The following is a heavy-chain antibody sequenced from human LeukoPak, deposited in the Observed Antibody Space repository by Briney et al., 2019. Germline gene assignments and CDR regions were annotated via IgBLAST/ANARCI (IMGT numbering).Heavy chain of an antibody. CDR1: GYTFTGYY. D-gene: IGHD6-6*01. V-gene: IGHV1-2*02. CDR3: AIRYGRIAARALNPANFDL. CDR2: INPNSGGT. J-gene: IGHJ2*01. Sequence: ASVKVSCKASGYTFTGYYMHWVRQAPGQGLEWMGWINPNSGGTNYAQKFQGRVTMTRDTSISTAYMELSRLRSDDTAVYYCAIRYGRIAARALNPANFDLWGRGTLVTVSS.